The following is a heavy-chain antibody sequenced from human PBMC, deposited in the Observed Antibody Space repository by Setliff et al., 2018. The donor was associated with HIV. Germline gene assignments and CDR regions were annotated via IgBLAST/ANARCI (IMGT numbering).Heavy chain of an antibody. V-gene: IGHV3-7*03. D-gene: IGHD3-3*01. J-gene: IGHJ5*02. CDR3: ARVLLITNAVYGVVSNRFDP. CDR1: GFTFNKYW. CDR2: IKQDGSEK. Sequence: PGGSLRLSCATSGFTFNKYWMTWVRQAPGKGLEWVANIKQDGSEKYYVDSVKGRFTISRDNAKNSLYLQMNSLRAEDTAVYFCARVLLITNAVYGVVSNRFDPWGRGSQVTVSS.